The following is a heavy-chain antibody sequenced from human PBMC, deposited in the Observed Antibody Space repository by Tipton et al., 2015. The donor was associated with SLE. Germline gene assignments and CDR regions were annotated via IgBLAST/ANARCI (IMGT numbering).Heavy chain of an antibody. V-gene: IGHV4-39*07. CDR1: GGSISSGSYY. D-gene: IGHD6-19*01. J-gene: IGHJ4*02. CDR2: INHSGST. Sequence: TLSLTCTVSGGSISSGSYYWSWIRQPPGKGLEWIGEINHSGSTNYNPSLNSRVTISVDTSKNQFSLRLSSVTAADTAVYYCARKGVAVAGTSFDYWGQGTLGTVSS. CDR3: ARKGVAVAGTSFDY.